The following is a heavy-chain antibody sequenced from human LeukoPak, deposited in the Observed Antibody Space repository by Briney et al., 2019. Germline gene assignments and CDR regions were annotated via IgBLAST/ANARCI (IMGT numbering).Heavy chain of an antibody. CDR3: AELGITMIGGV. CDR1: GFTFITSW. D-gene: IGHD3-10*02. J-gene: IGHJ6*04. V-gene: IGHV3-7*01. CDR2: IKPDGSEK. Sequence: GGSLRLSCAASGFTFITSWMSWLRQAPGKGLEWVAHIKPDGSEKYYVDSVKGRFTISRDNAKNSLYLQMNSLRAEDTAVYYCAELGITMIGGVWGKGTTVTISS.